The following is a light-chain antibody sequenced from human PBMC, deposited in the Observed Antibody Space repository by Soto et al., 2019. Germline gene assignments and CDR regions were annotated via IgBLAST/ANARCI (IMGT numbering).Light chain of an antibody. Sequence: QSALTQPAYVSGSPGQSITISCTGTSSDVGGYKYVSWYQQHPGKAPKLMIYDIRNRPSGVSNRFSGSKSGNTASLTISGLQAEDEADYYCSSYTSSSTRVFGTGTKVTVL. CDR3: SSYTSSSTRV. J-gene: IGLJ1*01. CDR2: DIR. V-gene: IGLV2-14*03. CDR1: SSDVGGYKY.